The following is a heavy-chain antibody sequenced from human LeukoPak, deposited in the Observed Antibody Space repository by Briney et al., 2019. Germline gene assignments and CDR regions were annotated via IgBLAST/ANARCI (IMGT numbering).Heavy chain of an antibody. CDR1: GYAFTSYG. Sequence: ASVKVSCKASGYAFTSYGISWVRQAPGQGLEWMGWISAYNGNTNYAQKLQGRVTMTTDTSTSTAYMELRSLRSDDTAVYYCAREVPMVPSYPNWFDPWGQGTLVTVSS. D-gene: IGHD3-10*01. J-gene: IGHJ5*02. CDR3: AREVPMVPSYPNWFDP. CDR2: ISAYNGNT. V-gene: IGHV1-18*01.